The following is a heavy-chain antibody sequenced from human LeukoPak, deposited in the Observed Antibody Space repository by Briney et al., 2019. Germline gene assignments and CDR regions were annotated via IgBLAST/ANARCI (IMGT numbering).Heavy chain of an antibody. J-gene: IGHJ4*02. CDR3: AGRTVIFSGIYYFDY. CDR1: GGTFSSCA. D-gene: IGHD4-11*01. V-gene: IGHV1-69*13. CDR2: IIPIFGTA. Sequence: SVKVSCKASGGTFSSCAISWVRQAPGQGLEWMGGIIPIFGTANYAQKFQGRVTITADESTSTAYMELSSLRSEDTAVYYCAGRTVIFSGIYYFDYWGQGTLVTVSS.